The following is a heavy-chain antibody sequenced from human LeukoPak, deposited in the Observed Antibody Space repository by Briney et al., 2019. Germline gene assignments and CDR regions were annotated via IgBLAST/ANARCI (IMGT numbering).Heavy chain of an antibody. V-gene: IGHV3-33*06. CDR2: IWYDGSNK. CDR3: AKYRAHYSSGWRGFFDY. J-gene: IGHJ4*02. D-gene: IGHD6-19*01. Sequence: PGRSLRLSCAASGFTFSSYGMHWVRQAPGKGLEWVAVIWYDGSNKYYADSVKGRFTISRDNSKNTLYLQMNSLRAEDTAVYYCAKYRAHYSSGWRGFFDYWGQGTLVTVSS. CDR1: GFTFSSYG.